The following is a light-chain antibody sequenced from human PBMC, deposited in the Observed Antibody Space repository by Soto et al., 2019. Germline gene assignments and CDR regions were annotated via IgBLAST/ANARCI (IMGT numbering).Light chain of an antibody. V-gene: IGKV3D-15*01. J-gene: IGKJ1*01. CDR2: GAS. CDR3: LQHNSYPRT. Sequence: EIVMTQSPATLSMSPGERATLSCRASQSISTFLAWYQQKPGQAPRLLIYGASTRAAGIPDRFSGDGSGTDFTLTISSLQPEDSATYFCLQHNSYPRTFGQGTKVDIK. CDR1: QSISTF.